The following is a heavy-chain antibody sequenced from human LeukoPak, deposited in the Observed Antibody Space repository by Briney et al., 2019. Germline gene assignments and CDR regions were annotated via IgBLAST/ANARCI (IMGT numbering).Heavy chain of an antibody. CDR1: GGTFINHA. D-gene: IGHD6-13*01. CDR3: ARHSGHSSWYYGLDV. CDR2: IIPIDDST. Sequence: SVKVSCKASGGTFINHAFSWVRQAPGQGLEWMGGIIPIDDSTNYVQKFQDRVMITADEATNIIYMELGSLKSEDTAEYYCARHSGHSSWYYGLDVWGQGTTVIVSS. J-gene: IGHJ6*02. V-gene: IGHV1-69*13.